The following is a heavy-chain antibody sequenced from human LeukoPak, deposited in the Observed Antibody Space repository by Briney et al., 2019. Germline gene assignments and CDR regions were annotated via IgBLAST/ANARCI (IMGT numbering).Heavy chain of an antibody. CDR2: IIPIFGTA. V-gene: IGHV1-69*13. J-gene: IGHJ4*02. CDR3: ATGGVIPPF. CDR1: GYTFTSYG. Sequence: ASVKVSCKASGYTFTSYGISWVRQAPGQGLEWMGGIIPIFGTANYAQKFQGRVTITADESTSTAYMELSSLRSEDTAVYYCATGGVIPPFWGQGTLVTVSS. D-gene: IGHD3-10*01.